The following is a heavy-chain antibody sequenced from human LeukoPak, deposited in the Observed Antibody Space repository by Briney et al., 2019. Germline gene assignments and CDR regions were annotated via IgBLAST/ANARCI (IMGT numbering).Heavy chain of an antibody. J-gene: IGHJ4*02. V-gene: IGHV1-69*05. CDR1: GGTFSSYA. D-gene: IGHD3-3*01. CDR3: ARDGITIFGVAAVDY. CDR2: IIPIFGTA. Sequence: ASVKVSCKASGGTFSSYAISWVRQAPGQGLEWMGGIIPIFGTANYAQKFQGRVTITTDESTSTAYMELRSLRSDDTAVSYCARDGITIFGVAAVDYWGQGTLVTVSS.